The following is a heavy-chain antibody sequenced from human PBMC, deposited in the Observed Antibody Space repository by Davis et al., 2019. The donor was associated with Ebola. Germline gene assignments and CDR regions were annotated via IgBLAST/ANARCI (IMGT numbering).Heavy chain of an antibody. J-gene: IGHJ4*02. CDR1: GDSVSSSGAA. D-gene: IGHD5-12*01. CDR3: ARGWLRAPGFDY. Sequence: HSQTLSLTCAISGDSVSSSGAAWIWIRQSPSRDLEWLGRTYYSSKWYNDYAASVKSRITINPDTSKNQFSLQLNSVTPEDTAVYYCARGWLRAPGFDYWGQGSLVTVSS. CDR2: TYYSSKWYN. V-gene: IGHV6-1*01.